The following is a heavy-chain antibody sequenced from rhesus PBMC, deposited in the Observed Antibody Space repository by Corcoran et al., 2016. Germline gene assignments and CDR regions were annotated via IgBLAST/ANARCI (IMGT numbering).Heavy chain of an antibody. CDR1: GFTFSSYG. CDR2: INRGGGNT. J-gene: IGHJ4*01. CDR3: AREYYEDDYGYYYTRFDY. Sequence: EVQLVETGGGLVQPGGSLKLSCAASGFTFSSYGMSWVRQAPGKGLEWVSAINRGGGNTYDADSVKGRFTISRDNSKNTLSLQMNSLRAEDTAVYYCAREYYEDDYGYYYTRFDYWGQGVLVTVSS. D-gene: IGHD3S6*01. V-gene: IGHV3S5*01.